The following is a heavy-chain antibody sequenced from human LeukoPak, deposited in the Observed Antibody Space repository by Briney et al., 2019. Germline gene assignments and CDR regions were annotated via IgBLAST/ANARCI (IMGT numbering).Heavy chain of an antibody. V-gene: IGHV3-23*01. CDR3: AKGSRYDSSGYYYGY. Sequence: GGSLRLSCAASGFTFSSYAMSWVRQAPGKGLEWVSAISGSGGSTYYADSVKGRFTISRDNSKNTLYLQMNSLRAEDTAVYYCAKGSRYDSSGYYYGYWGQGTLVTVSS. CDR2: ISGSGGST. CDR1: GFTFSSYA. D-gene: IGHD3-22*01. J-gene: IGHJ4*02.